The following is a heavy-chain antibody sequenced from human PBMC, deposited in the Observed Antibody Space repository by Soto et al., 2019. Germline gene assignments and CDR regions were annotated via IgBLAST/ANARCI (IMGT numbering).Heavy chain of an antibody. D-gene: IGHD4-17*01. J-gene: IGHJ4*02. V-gene: IGHV3-53*01. Sequence: EVQLVESGGGLIQPGGSLRLSCAASGFTVSSNYMSWVRQAPGKGLEWVSVIYSGGSTYYADAVKGRFTISRDNSKNTLYLQMSSLRAEDTAVYYCARDNYGDYLLWYWGQGTLVTVSS. CDR2: IYSGGST. CDR1: GFTVSSNY. CDR3: ARDNYGDYLLWY.